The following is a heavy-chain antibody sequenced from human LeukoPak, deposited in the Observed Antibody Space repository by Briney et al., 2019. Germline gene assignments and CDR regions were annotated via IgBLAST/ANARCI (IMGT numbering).Heavy chain of an antibody. CDR3: ARRYYDFWSGYYTFFDD. V-gene: IGHV4-38-2*01. CDR2: IYHSGST. D-gene: IGHD3-3*01. Sequence: PSETLSLTCAVSGYSISSGYYWGWIRQPPGKGLEWIGSIYHSGSTYYNPSLKSRVTISVDTSKNQFSLKLSSVTAADTAVYYCARRYYDFWSGYYTFFDDWGQGTLVTVSS. J-gene: IGHJ4*02. CDR1: GYSISSGYY.